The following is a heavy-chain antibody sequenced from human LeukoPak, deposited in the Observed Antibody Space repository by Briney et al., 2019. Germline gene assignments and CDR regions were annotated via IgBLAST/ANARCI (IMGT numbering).Heavy chain of an antibody. J-gene: IGHJ4*02. D-gene: IGHD3-3*01. V-gene: IGHV3-53*01. CDR1: GLNVSSNY. CDR2: IYSGGST. CDR3: ARGQVLRFLEWYEY. Sequence: GGSLRLSCAASGLNVSSNYMSWVRQAPGKGLEWVSIIYSGGSTYYADSVKGRFTISRDNSKNTLYLQMNSLRAEDTAVYYCARGQVLRFLEWYEYWGQGTLVTVSS.